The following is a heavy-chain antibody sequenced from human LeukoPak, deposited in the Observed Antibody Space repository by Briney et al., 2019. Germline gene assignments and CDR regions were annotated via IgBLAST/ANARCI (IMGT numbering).Heavy chain of an antibody. CDR1: GYTFIGYY. D-gene: IGHD6-13*01. CDR3: ASLSGYSSSWSDY. CDR2: INPNSGGT. Sequence: ASVKVSCEASGYTFIGYYMHWVRQAPGQGLEWMGRINPNSGGTNYAQKFQGRVTMTRDTSTSTVYMELSSLRSEDTAVYYCASLSGYSSSWSDYWGQGTLVTVSS. V-gene: IGHV1-2*06. J-gene: IGHJ4*02.